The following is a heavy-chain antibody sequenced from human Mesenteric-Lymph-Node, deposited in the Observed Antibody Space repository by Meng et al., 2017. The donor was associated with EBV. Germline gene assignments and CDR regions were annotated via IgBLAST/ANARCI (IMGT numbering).Heavy chain of an antibody. CDR3: TRTRLGGVFDP. V-gene: IGHV3-13*01. J-gene: IGHJ5*02. CDR1: GFTFSSYD. CDR2: ISTAGDT. Sequence: EGGLGESGGGLVEPGGSLRLSCAASGFTFSSYDMHWVRQGTGKGLEWVSSISTAGDTYYADSVEGRFTISRENAKNSLYLHMNSLRVGDTAVYYCTRTRLGGVFDPWGQGTLVTVSS. D-gene: IGHD1-26*01.